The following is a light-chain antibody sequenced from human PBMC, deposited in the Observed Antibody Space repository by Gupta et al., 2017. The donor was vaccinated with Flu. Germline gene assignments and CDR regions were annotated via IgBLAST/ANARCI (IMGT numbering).Light chain of an antibody. CDR3: AAWDDSLNGHYV. Sequence: QSVLAQPPSASGTPGQRVTISCSGSSSNIGSNTVNWYQQVPGPAPKLLIYGNNQRPSGVPDRCSGSKSGTSASLAISGLQSEDEADYYCAAWDDSLNGHYVFGTGTKVTAL. V-gene: IGLV1-44*01. J-gene: IGLJ1*01. CDR2: GNN. CDR1: SSNIGSNT.